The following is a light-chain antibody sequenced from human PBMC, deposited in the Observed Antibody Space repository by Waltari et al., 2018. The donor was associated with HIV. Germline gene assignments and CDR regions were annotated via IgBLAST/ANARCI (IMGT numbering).Light chain of an antibody. CDR2: SDI. Sequence: QSALTQPPSVSGAPGQRVPISCTGTRSHIGGGHFVHWYQHLPGTAPKLLVYSDINRPSGVPDRFSGSKSGTSASLVITGLQAEDEADYYCQSYDSSLRASVFGGGTKLTVL. J-gene: IGLJ2*01. CDR3: QSYDSSLRASV. CDR1: RSHIGGGHF. V-gene: IGLV1-40*01.